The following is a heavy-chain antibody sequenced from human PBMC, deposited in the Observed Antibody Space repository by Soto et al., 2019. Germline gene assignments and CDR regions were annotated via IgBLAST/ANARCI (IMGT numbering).Heavy chain of an antibody. D-gene: IGHD1-7*01. CDR3: AKGGTTAGYFDY. V-gene: IGHV3-9*01. J-gene: IGHJ4*02. CDR1: GFTFDDYA. CDR2: ISWNSGSI. Sequence: EVQLVESGGGLVQPGRSLRLSCEASGFTFDDYAMHWVRQAPGKGLEWVSGISWNSGSIGYADSVKGRFTISRDNAKNSLYLQMNSLRAEDTALYYGAKGGTTAGYFDYWGQGTLVTVSS.